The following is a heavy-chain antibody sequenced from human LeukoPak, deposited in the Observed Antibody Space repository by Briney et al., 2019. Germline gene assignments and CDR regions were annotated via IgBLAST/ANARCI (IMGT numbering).Heavy chain of an antibody. Sequence: SETLSLTCTVSGGSISSYYWGWIRQPPGKGLEWIGYIYYSGSTNYNPSLKSRVTISVDTSKDQFSLNLSSVTAADTAVYYCARQRGVTRAFDIWGQGTVVTVSS. CDR2: IYYSGST. V-gene: IGHV4-59*08. CDR3: ARQRGVTRAFDI. D-gene: IGHD3-10*01. J-gene: IGHJ3*02. CDR1: GGSISSYY.